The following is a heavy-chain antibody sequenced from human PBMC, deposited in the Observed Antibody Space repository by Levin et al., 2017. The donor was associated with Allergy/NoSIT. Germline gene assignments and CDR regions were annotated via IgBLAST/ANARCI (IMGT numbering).Heavy chain of an antibody. J-gene: IGHJ6*03. CDR1: GYTFTRYG. D-gene: IGHD1-26*01. CDR2: ISGDNDNR. CDR3: ARDAGLVKDVWSWGPKSYYQYYMAV. V-gene: IGHV1-18*01. Sequence: ASVKVSCKASGYTFTRYGIHWVRQAPGQGLEWMGWISGDNDNRHYAQNFQGRLTMTTDTSTNTAYMDLRSLSSDDTAVYYCARDAGLVKDVWSWGPKSYYQYYMAVWGQGTTVTVSS.